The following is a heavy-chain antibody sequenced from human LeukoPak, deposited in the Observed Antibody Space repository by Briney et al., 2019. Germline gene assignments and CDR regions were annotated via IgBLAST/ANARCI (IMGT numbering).Heavy chain of an antibody. CDR1: GGSISSSSYY. J-gene: IGHJ4*02. D-gene: IGHD6-13*01. Sequence: SETLSLTCTVSGGSISSSSYYWGWIRQPPGKGLEWIGSIYYSGSTYYNPSLKSRVTISVDTSKNQFSLKLSSVTAADTAAYYCARQIIAAAPSFDYWGQGTLVTVSS. CDR2: IYYSGST. CDR3: ARQIIAAAPSFDY. V-gene: IGHV4-39*01.